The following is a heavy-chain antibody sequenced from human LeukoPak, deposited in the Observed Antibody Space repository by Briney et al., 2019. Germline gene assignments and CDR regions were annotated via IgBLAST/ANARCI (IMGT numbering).Heavy chain of an antibody. CDR1: GYSISSGYY. Sequence: SETLSLTCTISGYSISSGYYWSWIRQPAGKGLEWIGRIYTSGSTNYNPSLKSRVTMSVDTSKNQFSLKLSSVTAADTAVYYCARVYSGSYYGAFDIWGQGTMVTVSS. V-gene: IGHV4-4*07. D-gene: IGHD1-26*01. J-gene: IGHJ3*02. CDR3: ARVYSGSYYGAFDI. CDR2: IYTSGST.